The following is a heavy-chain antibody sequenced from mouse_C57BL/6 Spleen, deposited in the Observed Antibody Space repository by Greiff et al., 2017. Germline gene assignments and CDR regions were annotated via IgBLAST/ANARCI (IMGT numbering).Heavy chain of an antibody. V-gene: IGHV1-81*01. Sequence: VKLQESGAELARPGASVKLSCKASGYTFTSYGISWVKQRTGQGLEWIGEIYPRSGNTYYNEKFKGKATLTADKSSSTAYMELRSLTSEDSAVYFCARSNRPYYFDYWGQGTTLTVSS. CDR3: ARSNRPYYFDY. CDR2: IYPRSGNT. J-gene: IGHJ2*01. CDR1: GYTFTSYG.